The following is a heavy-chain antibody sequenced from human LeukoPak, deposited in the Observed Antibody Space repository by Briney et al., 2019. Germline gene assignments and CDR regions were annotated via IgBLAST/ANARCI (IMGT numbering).Heavy chain of an antibody. CDR2: IVVGSGNT. V-gene: IGHV1-58*01. CDR3: APVPYSSSWYFDY. CDR1: GFTFTSSA. Sequence: SVKVSCKASGFTFTSSAVQWVRRARGQRLEWIGWIVVGSGNTNYARKFQERVTITRDMSTSTAYMELSSLRSEDTAVYYCAPVPYSSSWYFDYWGQGTLVTVSS. J-gene: IGHJ4*02. D-gene: IGHD6-13*01.